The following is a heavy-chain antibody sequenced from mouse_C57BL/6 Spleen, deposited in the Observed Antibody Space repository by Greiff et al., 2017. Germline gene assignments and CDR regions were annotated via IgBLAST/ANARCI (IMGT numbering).Heavy chain of an antibody. J-gene: IGHJ3*01. CDR3: ARWPYDYDGEAY. V-gene: IGHV1-81*01. D-gene: IGHD2-4*01. CDR1: GYTFTSYG. CDR2: IYPRSGNT. Sequence: VHLVESGAELARPGASVKLSCKASGYTFTSYGISWVKQRTGQGLEWIGEIYPRSGNTYYNEKFKGKATLTADKSSSTAYMELRSLTSEDSAVYFCARWPYDYDGEAYWGQGTLVTVSA.